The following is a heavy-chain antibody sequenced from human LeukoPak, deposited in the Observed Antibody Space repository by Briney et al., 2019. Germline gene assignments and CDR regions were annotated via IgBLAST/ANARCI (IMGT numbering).Heavy chain of an antibody. CDR2: INTNTRNP. D-gene: IGHD3-9*01. CDR1: GYTFTRYA. J-gene: IGHJ3*02. V-gene: IGHV7-4-1*02. CDR3: ARGAFDSRWACDI. Sequence: ASVKVSCKASGYTFTRYAMNWVRQAPGQGLEWMGWINTNTRNPTYAQGFTGRVVFSLDTSVSTAYLQISSLKAEDTAVYYCARGAFDSRWACDIWGQGTMATVSS.